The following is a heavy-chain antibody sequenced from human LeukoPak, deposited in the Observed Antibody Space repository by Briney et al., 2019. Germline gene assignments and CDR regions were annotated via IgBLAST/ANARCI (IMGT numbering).Heavy chain of an antibody. CDR2: ISAYNGNT. CDR3: ARDLGPRAYYYDSSGSTPPDY. J-gene: IGHJ4*02. V-gene: IGHV1-18*01. Sequence: ASVNVSCKASGYTFTSYGIRWVRQAPGQGLEWMGWISAYNGNTNYAQKLQGRVTMTTDTSTSTAYMELRSPRSDDTAVYYCARDLGPRAYYYDSSGSTPPDYWGQGTLVTVSS. D-gene: IGHD3-22*01. CDR1: GYTFTSYG.